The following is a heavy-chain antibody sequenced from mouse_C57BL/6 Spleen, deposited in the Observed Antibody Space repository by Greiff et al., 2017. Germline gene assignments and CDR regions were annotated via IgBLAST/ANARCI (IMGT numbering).Heavy chain of an antibody. CDR3: AGEYLD. D-gene: IGHD5-2*01. V-gene: IGHV1-42*01. CDR1: GYSFTGYY. J-gene: IGHJ2*01. CDR2: INPSTGGT. Sequence: EVQLVESGPELVKPGASVKISCKASGYSFTGYYMHWVKQSPEQGLEWIGEINPSTGGTTYNQKFKAKATLTVDKSSSPAYMQLKSLAAEDSAVYYCAGEYLDWGQGTTLTVSS.